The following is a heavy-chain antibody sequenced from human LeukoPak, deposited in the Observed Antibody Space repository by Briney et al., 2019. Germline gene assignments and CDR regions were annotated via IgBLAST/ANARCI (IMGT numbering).Heavy chain of an antibody. Sequence: PGGSLRLSCAASGFTFSSYAMSWVRQAPGKVLEWVSAISGSGGSTYYADSVKGRFTISRDNSKNTLYLQMNSLRAEDTAVYYCAKYSSSWYWGYYFDYWGQGTLVTVSS. J-gene: IGHJ4*02. CDR1: GFTFSSYA. CDR3: AKYSSSWYWGYYFDY. V-gene: IGHV3-23*01. CDR2: ISGSGGST. D-gene: IGHD6-13*01.